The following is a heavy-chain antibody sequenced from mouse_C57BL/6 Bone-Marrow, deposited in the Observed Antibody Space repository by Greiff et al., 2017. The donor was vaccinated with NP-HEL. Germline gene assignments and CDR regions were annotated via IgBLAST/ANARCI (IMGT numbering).Heavy chain of an antibody. CDR2: YPGSGNTY. J-gene: IGHJ2*01. D-gene: IGHD2-5*01. CDR1: YTFTDYYM. V-gene: IGHV1-83*01. CDR3: RRKNSNY. Sequence: LQESGPELVKPGASVKMSCKASGYTFTDYYMHWVKQKPGKGLEWIGEIYPGSGNTYYNEKFKGKATLTADTSSSTAYMQLSSLTSEDSAVYFCARRKNSNYWGQGTTLTVSS.